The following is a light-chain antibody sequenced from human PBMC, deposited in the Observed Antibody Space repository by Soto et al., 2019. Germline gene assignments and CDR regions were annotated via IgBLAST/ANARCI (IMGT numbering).Light chain of an antibody. CDR2: DVS. J-gene: IGLJ3*02. CDR3: CSYAGSYTWV. V-gene: IGLV2-11*01. CDR1: SSDVGDYNY. Sequence: QSALNQPRSVSGSPGQSVTISCTGTSSDVGDYNYVSWYEQRPGKAPKVMIYDVSRRPSGVPDRFSGSKSGNTASLTISGLQAEDEADYYCCSYAGSYTWVFGGGTKLTVL.